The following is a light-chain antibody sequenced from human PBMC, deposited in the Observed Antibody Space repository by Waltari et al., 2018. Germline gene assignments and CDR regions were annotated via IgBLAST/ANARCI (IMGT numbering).Light chain of an antibody. CDR3: QQYGSSPFT. J-gene: IGKJ3*01. Sequence: EIVLTQSPGTLSLSPGERATLSCRASQSVSSSSLAWYQQKPGQAPRLLTCGASSRATGIPDRFSGSGSGTDFTLTISRLEPEDFAVYYCQQYGSSPFTFGPGTKVDIK. CDR1: QSVSSSS. CDR2: GAS. V-gene: IGKV3-20*01.